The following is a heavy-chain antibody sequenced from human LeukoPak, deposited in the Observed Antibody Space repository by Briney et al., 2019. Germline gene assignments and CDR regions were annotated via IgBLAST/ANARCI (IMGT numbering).Heavy chain of an antibody. Sequence: ASVKVSCKASGGTFSSYAISWVRQAPGQGLEWMGGIIPIFGTANYAQKFQGRVTITTDESTSTAYMELSSLRSEDTAVYYCARSPMEDIVVVQRFSTFAYFDLWGRGTLVTVSS. V-gene: IGHV1-69*05. CDR2: IIPIFGTA. D-gene: IGHD2-2*01. CDR1: GGTFSSYA. J-gene: IGHJ2*01. CDR3: ARSPMEDIVVVQRFSTFAYFDL.